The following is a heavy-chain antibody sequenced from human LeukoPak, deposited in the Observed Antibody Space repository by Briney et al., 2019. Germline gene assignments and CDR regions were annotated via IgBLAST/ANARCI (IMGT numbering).Heavy chain of an antibody. J-gene: IGHJ1*01. CDR1: GFTFSSYS. D-gene: IGHD2-15*01. Sequence: GGSLRLSCAASGFTFSSYSMNWVRRAPGKGLEWVSSISSSSSYIYYADSVKGRFTISRDNAKNSLYLQMNSLRAEDTAVYYCARDPPLGYCSGGSCDEYFQHWGQGTLVTVSS. CDR2: ISSSSSYI. CDR3: ARDPPLGYCSGGSCDEYFQH. V-gene: IGHV3-21*01.